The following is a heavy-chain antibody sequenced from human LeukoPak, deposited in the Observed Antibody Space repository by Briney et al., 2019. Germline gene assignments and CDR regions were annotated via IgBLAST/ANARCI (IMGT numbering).Heavy chain of an antibody. J-gene: IGHJ6*03. D-gene: IGHD5-18*01. CDR2: INHSGST. Sequence: SETLSLTCTVSGGSISSFYWSWIRQPPGKGLEWIGEINHSGSTNYNPSLKSRVTISVDTSKNQFSLKLSSVTAADTAVYYCARTTEGGYTYDYFYYYYMDVWGKGTTVTISS. CDR3: ARTTEGGYTYDYFYYYYMDV. V-gene: IGHV4-34*01. CDR1: GGSISSFY.